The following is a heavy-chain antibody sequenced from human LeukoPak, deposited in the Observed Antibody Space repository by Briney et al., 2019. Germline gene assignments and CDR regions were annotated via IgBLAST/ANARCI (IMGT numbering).Heavy chain of an antibody. D-gene: IGHD3-16*01. J-gene: IGHJ3*01. CDR3: ARFDHVWETHGMDAFDL. V-gene: IGHV4-38-2*01. CDR1: GYSISRGYS. CDR2: IYHSEST. Sequence: SETLSLTCGVSGYSISRGYSWGWIRQPPGKGLEWIGNIYHSESTHYNPSLKSRVTISPDTSKNQFSLKLTSVTASDTAVYYCARFDHVWETHGMDAFDLWGQGTIVTVSS.